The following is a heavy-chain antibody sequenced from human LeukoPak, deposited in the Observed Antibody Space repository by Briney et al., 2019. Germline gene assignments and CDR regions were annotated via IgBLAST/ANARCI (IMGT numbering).Heavy chain of an antibody. V-gene: IGHV4-59*01. CDR2: IYYSGST. Sequence: SETLSLTCTVSGGSISSYYWSWIRQPPGKGLEWIGYIYYSGSTNYNPSLKSRVTISVDTSKNQFSLKLSSVTAADTAVYYCARFRRAVETRARYAFDIWGQGTMVTVSS. CDR1: GGSISSYY. CDR3: ARFRRAVETRARYAFDI. J-gene: IGHJ3*02.